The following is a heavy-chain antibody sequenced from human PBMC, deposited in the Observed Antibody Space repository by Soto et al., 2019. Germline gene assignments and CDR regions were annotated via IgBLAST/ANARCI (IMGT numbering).Heavy chain of an antibody. CDR3: ARVRTAARFDY. Sequence: ESGGGVVQPGRSLRLSCAASGFTFSSYAMHWVRQAPGKGLEWVAVISYDGSNKYYADSVKGRFTISRDNSKNTLYLQMNSLRAEDTAVYYCARVRTAARFDYWGQGTLVTVSS. V-gene: IGHV3-30-3*01. D-gene: IGHD2-2*01. CDR1: GFTFSSYA. CDR2: ISYDGSNK. J-gene: IGHJ4*02.